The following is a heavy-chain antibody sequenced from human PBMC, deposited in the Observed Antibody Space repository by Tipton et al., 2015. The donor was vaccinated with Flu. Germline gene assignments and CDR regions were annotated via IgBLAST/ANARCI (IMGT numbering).Heavy chain of an antibody. CDR1: GGSISSYY. CDR2: IYYSGRT. J-gene: IGHJ6*02. Sequence: TLSLTCTVSGGSISSYYWSWIRQPPGKGLEWIGYIYYSGRTNYNPSLKSRVTISVDTSKNQFALKLSSVTAADTAVYYCARDLKYSDYYYGMDVWGQGTTDTVSS. D-gene: IGHD2-21*01. V-gene: IGHV4-59*01. CDR3: ARDLKYSDYYYGMDV.